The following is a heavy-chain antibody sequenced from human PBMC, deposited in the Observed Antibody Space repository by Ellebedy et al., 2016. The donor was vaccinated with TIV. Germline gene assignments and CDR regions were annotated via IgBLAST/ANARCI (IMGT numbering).Heavy chain of an antibody. J-gene: IGHJ4*02. D-gene: IGHD2-8*01. CDR1: GFTFSSYA. V-gene: IGHV3-23*01. Sequence: GGSLRLSCAASGFTFSSYAMAWVRQAPGKGLEWVSSISQSGGDTFYADSVKGRFTISRDNSKNTLYLQLNSLRAEDTAVYYCARGKLMVYADWGQGTLVTVSP. CDR2: ISQSGGDT. CDR3: ARGKLMVYAD.